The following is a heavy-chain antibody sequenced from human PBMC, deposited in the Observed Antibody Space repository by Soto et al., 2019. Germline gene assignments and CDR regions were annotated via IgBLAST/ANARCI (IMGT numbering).Heavy chain of an antibody. V-gene: IGHV4-30-4*01. CDR2: IYHSGTT. D-gene: IGHD5-18*01. CDR3: ARDHPTAIDAFGV. Sequence: QVQLQESGPGLVKPAQTLSLTCTVSGDSITSGDVYWSWIRQPPGKGLEWIGYIYHSGTTYYNPSLKSRLTMSVDTSKNQFSLRLSSVTASDTAVYYCARDHPTAIDAFGVWGQGTRVTVSS. CDR1: GDSITSGDVY. J-gene: IGHJ3*01.